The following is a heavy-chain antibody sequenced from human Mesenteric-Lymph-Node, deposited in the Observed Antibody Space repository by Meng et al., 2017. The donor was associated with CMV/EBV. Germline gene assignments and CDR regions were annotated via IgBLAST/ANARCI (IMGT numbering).Heavy chain of an antibody. J-gene: IGHJ5*02. Sequence: ASVKVSCKASGYTFTSYDINWVRQATGQGLEWMGWMNPNSGNTGYAQKFQGRVTMTRNTSISTAYMELSSLRSEDTAVYYCARGVKSRSIFGVVIQWFDPWGQGTLVTSPQ. CDR1: GYTFTSYD. CDR2: MNPNSGNT. D-gene: IGHD3-3*01. CDR3: ARGVKSRSIFGVVIQWFDP. V-gene: IGHV1-8*01.